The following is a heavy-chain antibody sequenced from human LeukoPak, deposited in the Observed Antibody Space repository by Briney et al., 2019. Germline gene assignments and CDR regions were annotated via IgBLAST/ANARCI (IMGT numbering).Heavy chain of an antibody. Sequence: PGGSLRLSCAASGFTVSTNYMSWVRQAPGKGLEWVAAIFKGGDTDYADSVKGRFTISRDNYKNTLYLQLNSLRGEDTAVYYCARENGHCSTTSCPFGYWGQGALVTVSS. CDR1: GFTVSTNY. J-gene: IGHJ4*02. CDR2: IFKGGDT. D-gene: IGHD2-2*01. CDR3: ARENGHCSTTSCPFGY. V-gene: IGHV3-66*02.